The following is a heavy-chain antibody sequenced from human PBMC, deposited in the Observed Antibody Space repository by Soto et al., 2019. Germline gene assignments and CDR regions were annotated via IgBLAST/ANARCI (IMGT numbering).Heavy chain of an antibody. V-gene: IGHV1-69*01. J-gene: IGHJ6*02. CDR2: IIPIVGTA. CDR3: ARGAYDSGSYYYYCYGMDV. Sequence: QVQLVQSGAEVKKPGSSVKVSCKASGGTFSSYAISWVRQAPGQGLEWMGGIIPIVGTANYAQKFQGRVTITPDETTRPAYMERSRLKAHDTAEYYCARGAYDSGSYYYYCYGMDVCGPATTVTPSS. D-gene: IGHD3-10*01. CDR1: GGTFSSYA.